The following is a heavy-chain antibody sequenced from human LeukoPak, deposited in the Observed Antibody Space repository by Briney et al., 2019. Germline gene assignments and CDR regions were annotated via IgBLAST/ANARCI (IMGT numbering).Heavy chain of an antibody. CDR1: GGSLSGSY. D-gene: IGHD1-26*01. V-gene: IGHV4-34*01. CDR3: ARTPRIVGATIDY. CDR2: INHSGSA. Sequence: SETLSLTCAVYGGSLSGSYWSWIRQPPGKGLEWIGEINHSGSANYNPSLKSRVTLSIDKSKNQFSLNLSSVTAADTAVYYCARTPRIVGATIDYWGQGTLVTVSS. J-gene: IGHJ4*02.